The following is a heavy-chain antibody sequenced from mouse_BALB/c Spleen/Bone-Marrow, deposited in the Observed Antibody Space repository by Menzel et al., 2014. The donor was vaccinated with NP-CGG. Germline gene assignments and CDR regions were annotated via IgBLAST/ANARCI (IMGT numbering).Heavy chain of an antibody. D-gene: IGHD2-1*01. CDR1: GFTFNNYG. CDR2: INRNGGSS. V-gene: IGHV5-6-3*01. J-gene: IGHJ2*01. CDR3: SRGDYGNYVDYFDY. Sequence: EVMLVESGGGLVQPGGSLKVSCAASGFTFNNYGMSWVRQTPDKRLGLVATINRNGGSSYYPDSVKGRFTISRDNAKNTLYLQMSSLKSEDTAIYYCSRGDYGNYVDYFDYWGQGTTLTVSS.